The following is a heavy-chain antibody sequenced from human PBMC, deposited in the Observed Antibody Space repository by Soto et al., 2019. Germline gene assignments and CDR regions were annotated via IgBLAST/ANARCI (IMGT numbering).Heavy chain of an antibody. V-gene: IGHV4-59*01. J-gene: IGHJ4*02. CDR3: ARDHGYNSDFDL. CDR2: IYYSGST. CDR1: GGSISSYY. D-gene: IGHD1-1*01. Sequence: QVQLQESGPGLVKPSETLSLTCTVSGGSISSYYWSWIRQPPGKGLEWIGYIYYSGSTNYNPSLKSRVTISVDTSKNQFSLKLSSVTAADTAVYYCARDHGYNSDFDLWGQGTQVTVSS.